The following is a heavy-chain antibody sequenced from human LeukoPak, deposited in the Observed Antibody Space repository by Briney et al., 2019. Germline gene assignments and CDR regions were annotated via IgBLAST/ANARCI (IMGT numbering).Heavy chain of an antibody. V-gene: IGHV3-30*03. D-gene: IGHD5-12*01. CDR1: GVTFRSYG. Sequence: PAGSLRLSCAASGVTFRSYGMHWVRQAPGKGLEWVALISSDGNDKLYGESVRGRFTVSRDDSKSTLYLQMNSLRAEDTAVYYCTTKVIRGNSGDDYDDWGQGTLVTVSS. J-gene: IGHJ4*02. CDR2: ISSDGNDK. CDR3: TTKVIRGNSGDDYDD.